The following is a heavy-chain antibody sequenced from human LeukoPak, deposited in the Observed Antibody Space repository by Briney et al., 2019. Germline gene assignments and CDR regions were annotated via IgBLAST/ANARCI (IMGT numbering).Heavy chain of an antibody. Sequence: GGSLRLSCAASGFTFSSYAMHWVRQAPGKGLEWVAVISYDGSKKYYADSVKGRFTISRDNSKNTQHLQMNSLRAEDTAVYYCARGLVATPGGYWGQGTLVTVSS. CDR2: ISYDGSKK. V-gene: IGHV3-30*04. D-gene: IGHD5-12*01. CDR1: GFTFSSYA. J-gene: IGHJ4*02. CDR3: ARGLVATPGGY.